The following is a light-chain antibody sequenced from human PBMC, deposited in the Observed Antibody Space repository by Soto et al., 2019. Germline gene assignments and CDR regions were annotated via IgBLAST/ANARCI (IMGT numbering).Light chain of an antibody. CDR2: DVS. J-gene: IGLJ1*01. Sequence: QSALTHPASVSGSPGQSITISCTGTSSDVGGYNYVSWYQQHPGKAPKLMIYDVSNRPSGVSNRFSGSKSSNTASLTISGLQAEDEADYYCSSYTSSSTHYVFGTGTKVTVL. CDR3: SSYTSSSTHYV. V-gene: IGLV2-14*01. CDR1: SSDVGGYNY.